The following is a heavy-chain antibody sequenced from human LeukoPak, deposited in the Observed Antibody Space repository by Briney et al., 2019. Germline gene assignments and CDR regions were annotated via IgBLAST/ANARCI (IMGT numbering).Heavy chain of an antibody. J-gene: IGHJ6*02. V-gene: IGHV3-33*07. CDR2: IWFDGRSK. D-gene: IGHD3-10*01. Sequence: PGGSLRLSCQASGLTISLYGMFWVRQAPGKGLEWVSAIWFDGRSKYYADSVRGRFTISRHNSRNTVLLQMDSLSAEDTAVYYCAREKYQGSGSHYCALDAWGQGTTVIVSS. CDR3: AREKYQGSGSHYCALDA. CDR1: GLTISLYG.